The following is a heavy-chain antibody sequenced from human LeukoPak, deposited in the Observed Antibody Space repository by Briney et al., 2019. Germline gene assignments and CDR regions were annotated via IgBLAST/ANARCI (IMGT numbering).Heavy chain of an antibody. CDR2: ISYDGSNK. J-gene: IGHJ4*02. Sequence: PGRSLRLSCAASGFTFSSYAMHWVRQAPGKGLEWVAVISYDGSNKYYADSVKGRFTISRDNSKNTLYLQMNSLRAEDTAVYYCAKDPYSVLEGWNDVYGWGQGTLVTVSS. V-gene: IGHV3-30-3*01. CDR3: AKDPYSVLEGWNDVYG. D-gene: IGHD1-1*01. CDR1: GFTFSSYA.